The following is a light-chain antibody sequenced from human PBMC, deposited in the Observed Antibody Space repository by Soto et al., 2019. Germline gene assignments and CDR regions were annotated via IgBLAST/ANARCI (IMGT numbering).Light chain of an antibody. CDR3: QQYGSTPRT. Sequence: EIVLTQSPDTLSLSPGERATLSCRASQSVSSSYLAWYQQKPGQAPRLLMYGASTRATGIPDRFSGSVSETDFTLTISRLEPEDCAVYYCQQYGSTPRTFGQGTRVEIK. CDR1: QSVSSSY. CDR2: GAS. J-gene: IGKJ1*01. V-gene: IGKV3-20*01.